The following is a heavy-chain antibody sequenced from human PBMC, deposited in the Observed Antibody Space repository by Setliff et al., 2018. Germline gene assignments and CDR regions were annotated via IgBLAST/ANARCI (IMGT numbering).Heavy chain of an antibody. V-gene: IGHV4-39*01. CDR2: IYYSGST. Sequence: PSETLSLTCTVSGGSMTYYYWSWVRQPPGKGLEWIGSIYYSGSTYYNPSLKSRVTISVDTSKNQFSLKVNSVTAADTAVYYCASQPGVPQIDGFDIWGQGTMVTVSS. CDR1: GGSMTYYY. J-gene: IGHJ3*02. CDR3: ASQPGVPQIDGFDI.